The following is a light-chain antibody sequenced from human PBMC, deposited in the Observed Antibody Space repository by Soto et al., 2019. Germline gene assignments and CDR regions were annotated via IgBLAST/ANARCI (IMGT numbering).Light chain of an antibody. J-gene: IGKJ4*01. CDR2: GAS. V-gene: IGKV3-15*01. CDR1: QSVRSN. Sequence: EIVRTQSPATLSVSPGERATLSCRASQSVRSNLAWYQQTPGQAPRLLIYGASTRATGIPGRFSGSGSGTEFTLTISSLESEDFAVYYYCQQYDNWPLTFGGGTKVEIK. CDR3: QQYDNWPLT.